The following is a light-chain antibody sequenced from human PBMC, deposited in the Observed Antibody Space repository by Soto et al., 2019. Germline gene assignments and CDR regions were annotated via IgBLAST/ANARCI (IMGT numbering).Light chain of an antibody. V-gene: IGLV2-14*01. J-gene: IGLJ3*02. Sequence: QSALTQPASVSGSPGQSITISCTGSNSDVGAYNYVSWYQQHPGKAPKLMIYEVNDRPSGVSNRFSGSKSGNTASLTISGLQAEDEADYYCCSYTSSNTWVFGGGTKFTVL. CDR2: EVN. CDR1: NSDVGAYNY. CDR3: CSYTSSNTWV.